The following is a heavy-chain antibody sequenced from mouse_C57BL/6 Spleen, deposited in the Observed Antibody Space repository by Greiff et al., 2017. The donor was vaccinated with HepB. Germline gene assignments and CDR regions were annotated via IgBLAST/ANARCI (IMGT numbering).Heavy chain of an antibody. Sequence: EVKVVESGGDLVKPGGSLKLSCAASGFTFSSYGMSWVRQTPDKRLEWVATISSGGSYTYYPDSVKGRFTISRDNAKNTLYLQMSSLKSEDTAMYYCARHGLGATVVPDYWGQGTTLTVSS. J-gene: IGHJ2*01. CDR2: ISSGGSYT. D-gene: IGHD1-1*01. V-gene: IGHV5-6*01. CDR1: GFTFSSYG. CDR3: ARHGLGATVVPDY.